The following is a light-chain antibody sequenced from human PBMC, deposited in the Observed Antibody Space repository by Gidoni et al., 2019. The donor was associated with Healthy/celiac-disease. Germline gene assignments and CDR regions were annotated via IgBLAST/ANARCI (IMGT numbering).Light chain of an antibody. Sequence: DIQLTQSPSSLSASVGDRVTITCRASQSISSYLNWYQQKPGQAPKLLIYAASSLQSGVPARFSGSGSGTEFTLTISSLQSEDFATYYCQQSYSTSTFGPGTKVEIK. J-gene: IGKJ3*01. CDR2: AAS. CDR3: QQSYSTST. V-gene: IGKV1-39*01. CDR1: QSISSY.